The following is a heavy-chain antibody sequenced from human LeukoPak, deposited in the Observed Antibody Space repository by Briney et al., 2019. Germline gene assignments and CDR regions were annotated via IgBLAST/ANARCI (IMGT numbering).Heavy chain of an antibody. J-gene: IGHJ4*02. V-gene: IGHV1-18*01. CDR2: ISAYNGNT. D-gene: IGHD6-13*01. Sequence: ASVKVSCKASGYTFTSYSISWVRQAAGQGLEWMGWISAYNGNTNYAQKLQGRVTMTTDTSTSTAYMELRSLRSDDTAVYYCARDFDIAAAGTGYYWGQGTLVTASS. CDR3: ARDFDIAAAGTGYY. CDR1: GYTFTSYS.